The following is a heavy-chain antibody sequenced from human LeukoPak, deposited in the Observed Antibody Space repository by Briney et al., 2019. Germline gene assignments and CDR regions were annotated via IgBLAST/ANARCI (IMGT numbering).Heavy chain of an antibody. V-gene: IGHV3-30*04. J-gene: IGHJ4*02. D-gene: IGHD2-15*01. Sequence: PGGSLRLSCAASGFTFSSCAMHWVRQAPGKGLEWVAVISYDGSNKYYADSVKGRFTISRDNSKNTLYLQMNSLRAEDTAVYYCARASGGSCYSNFDYWGQGTLVTVSS. CDR3: ARASGGSCYSNFDY. CDR2: ISYDGSNK. CDR1: GFTFSSCA.